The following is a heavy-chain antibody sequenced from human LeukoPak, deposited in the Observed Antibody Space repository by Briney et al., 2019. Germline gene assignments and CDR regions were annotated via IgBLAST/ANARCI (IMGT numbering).Heavy chain of an antibody. Sequence: KPSETLSLTCAVYGGPFSGYYWSWIRQPPGKGLEWIGEVNHSGSTNYNPSLKSRVSISVDTSKNQFSLRLNSVTAADTAVYYCARGRRDDFWSGYSLYYFDYWGQGTLVTVSS. J-gene: IGHJ4*02. V-gene: IGHV4-34*01. CDR1: GGPFSGYY. CDR3: ARGRRDDFWSGYSLYYFDY. D-gene: IGHD3-3*01. CDR2: VNHSGST.